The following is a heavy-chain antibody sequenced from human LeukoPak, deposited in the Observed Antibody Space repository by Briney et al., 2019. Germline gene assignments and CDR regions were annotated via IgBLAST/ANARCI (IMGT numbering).Heavy chain of an antibody. CDR2: INPNSGGT. J-gene: IGHJ6*03. Sequence: ASVKVSCKASGYIFTAYYMHWVRQAPGQGLEWMGWINPNSGGTNYAQKFQGRVTMTRDTSISAAHMELRSLRFDGTAVDDCARDYCAKGVCHPRYYYYMGGWGKGTTVTVSS. V-gene: IGHV1-2*02. D-gene: IGHD2-8*01. CDR3: ARDYCAKGVCHPRYYYYMGG. CDR1: GYIFTAYY.